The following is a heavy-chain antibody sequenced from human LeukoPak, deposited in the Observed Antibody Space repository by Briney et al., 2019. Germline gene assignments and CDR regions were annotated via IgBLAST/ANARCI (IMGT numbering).Heavy chain of an antibody. CDR2: IYYSGST. CDR1: GGSFSGYY. D-gene: IGHD3-22*01. V-gene: IGHV4-31*11. J-gene: IGHJ4*02. Sequence: PSETLSLTCAVYGGSFSGYYWSWIRQHPGKGLEWIGYIYYSGSTYYNPSLKSRVTISVDTSKNQFSLKLSSVTAADTAVYYCARENYYDSSGYTPEFDYWGQGTLVTVSS. CDR3: ARENYYDSSGYTPEFDY.